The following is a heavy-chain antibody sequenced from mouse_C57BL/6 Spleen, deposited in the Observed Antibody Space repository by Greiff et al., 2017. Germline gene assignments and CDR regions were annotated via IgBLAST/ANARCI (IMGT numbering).Heavy chain of an antibody. CDR3: ARGYGSSPFAY. V-gene: IGHV3-1*01. CDR1: GYSITSGYD. CDR2: ISYSGST. J-gene: IGHJ3*01. Sequence: EVKLEESGPGMVKPSQSLSLTCTVTGYSITSGYDWHWIRHFPGNKLEWMGYISYSGSTNYNPSLKSRISITHDTSKNHFFLKLNSVTTEDTATYYCARGYGSSPFAYWGQGTLVTVSA. D-gene: IGHD1-1*01.